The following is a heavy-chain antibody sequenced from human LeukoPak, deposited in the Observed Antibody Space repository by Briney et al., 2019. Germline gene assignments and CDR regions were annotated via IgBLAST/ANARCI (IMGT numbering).Heavy chain of an antibody. CDR2: IIPIFGTR. CDR1: GGTFRSYA. CDR3: ARDTRRQSSSGYYLMDAFDI. V-gene: IGHV1-69*05. Sequence: SVKVSCKASGGTFRSYAISWVRQAPGQGLEWMGRIIPIFGTRNYAQKFQGRVTIITDESTSTAYMELSSLRSEDTAVYYCARDTRRQSSSGYYLMDAFDIWGQGTMVTVSS. J-gene: IGHJ3*02. D-gene: IGHD3-22*01.